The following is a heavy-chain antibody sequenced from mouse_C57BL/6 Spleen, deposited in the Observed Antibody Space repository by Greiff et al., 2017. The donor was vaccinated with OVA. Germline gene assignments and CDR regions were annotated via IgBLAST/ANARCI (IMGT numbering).Heavy chain of an antibody. CDR3: IVYDGYRFAY. J-gene: IGHJ3*01. V-gene: IGHV14-4*01. Sequence: EVQLVESGAELVRPGASVKLSCTASGFNIKDDYMHWVKQRPEQGLEWIGWIDPENGDTEYASKFQGKATITADTSSNTAYLQLSSLTSEDTAVYYCIVYDGYRFAYWGQGTLVTVSA. D-gene: IGHD2-3*01. CDR1: GFNIKDDY. CDR2: IDPENGDT.